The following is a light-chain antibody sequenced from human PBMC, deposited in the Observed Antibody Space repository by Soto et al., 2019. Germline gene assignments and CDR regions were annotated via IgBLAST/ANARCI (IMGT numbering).Light chain of an antibody. CDR2: EVT. V-gene: IGLV2-8*01. CDR1: SSDVGAYNY. J-gene: IGLJ3*02. Sequence: QTVVTQPPSASGSPGQSVTISCTGTSSDVGAYNYVSWYQQHAGKAPKLVIYEVTKRPSGVPDRSSGSKSANTASLTVSGLQAEDEADYYCSSFASSNTWVFGGGTKLTVL. CDR3: SSFASSNTWV.